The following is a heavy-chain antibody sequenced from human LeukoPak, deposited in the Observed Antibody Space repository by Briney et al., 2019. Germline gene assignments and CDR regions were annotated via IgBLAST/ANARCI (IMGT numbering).Heavy chain of an antibody. J-gene: IGHJ4*02. V-gene: IGHV1-18*01. CDR2: ISGYNGDT. D-gene: IGHD3-3*01. CDR3: AKCRSPFWSGYYADY. CDR1: GYTFTNYG. Sequence: VKVSCKASGYTFTNYGISWVRQAPGHGLEWMGWISGYNGDTNYAQKLQGRVTMTTDTPTSTAYMELRSLRSDDPAVYYCAKCRSPFWSGYYADYWGQGTLVTVSS.